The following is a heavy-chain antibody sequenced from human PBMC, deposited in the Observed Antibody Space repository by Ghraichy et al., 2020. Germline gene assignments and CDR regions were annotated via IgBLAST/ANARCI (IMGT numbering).Heavy chain of an antibody. Sequence: GSLSLTCTVSGGSISSYYWSWIRQPPGKGLEWTGYIDTNENTNYNPSLMSRLTISVDTSRSQLFLSLHSVTAADTAVYYCVRHAGLWAAFDIWGQGTMVTVSS. CDR3: VRHAGLWAAFDI. CDR1: GGSISSYY. CDR2: IDTNENT. V-gene: IGHV4-4*09. D-gene: IGHD5-18*01. J-gene: IGHJ3*02.